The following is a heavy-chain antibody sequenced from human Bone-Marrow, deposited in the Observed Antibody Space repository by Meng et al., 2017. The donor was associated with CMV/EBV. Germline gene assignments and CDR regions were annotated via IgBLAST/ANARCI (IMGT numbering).Heavy chain of an antibody. J-gene: IGHJ4*02. CDR2: TSSSGSTI. CDR1: GFTFSSYE. CDR3: AREMATIPGLDY. D-gene: IGHD5-24*01. V-gene: IGHV3-48*03. Sequence: LSLTCAASGFTFSSYEMNWVRQAPGKGMEWVSYTSSSGSTIYYADTVNVGVTISRDNAKNTRYLQMDSLRAEDTAGYYCAREMATIPGLDYWGQGTLVTVSS.